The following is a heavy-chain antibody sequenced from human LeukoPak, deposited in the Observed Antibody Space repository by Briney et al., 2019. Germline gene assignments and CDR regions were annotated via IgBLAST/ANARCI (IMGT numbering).Heavy chain of an antibody. Sequence: SVKVSCKASGGTFSSYAISWVRQAPGQGLGWMGGIIPIFGTANYAQKFQGRVTITADESTSTAYMELSSLRSEDTAVYYCARDLWGMVRGVANWGQGTLVTVSS. J-gene: IGHJ4*02. D-gene: IGHD3-10*01. CDR3: ARDLWGMVRGVAN. V-gene: IGHV1-69*13. CDR1: GGTFSSYA. CDR2: IIPIFGTA.